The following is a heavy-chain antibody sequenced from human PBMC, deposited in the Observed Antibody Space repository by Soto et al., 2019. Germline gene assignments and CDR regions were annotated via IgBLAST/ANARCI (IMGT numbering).Heavy chain of an antibody. Sequence: QLQLQESGPGLVKPSETLSLTCTVSGGSISSSSYYWGWIRQPPGKGLEWIGSIYYSGSTYSNPSLKRRVTISVDTSKNQFSLKLSPVTAADTAVYYCARLKAPSNTYSRTRGEPDYWGQGTLVTVSS. CDR1: GGSISSSSYY. J-gene: IGHJ4*02. V-gene: IGHV4-39*01. CDR2: IYYSGST. CDR3: ARLKAPSNTYSRTRGEPDY. D-gene: IGHD6-13*01.